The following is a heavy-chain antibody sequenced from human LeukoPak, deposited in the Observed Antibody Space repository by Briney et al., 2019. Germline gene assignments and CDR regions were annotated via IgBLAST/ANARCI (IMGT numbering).Heavy chain of an antibody. CDR2: INHSGST. CDR3: ARHSLNNYGYYY. D-gene: IGHD5-24*01. J-gene: IGHJ4*02. Sequence: SETPSLTCAVYGGSFSGYYWSWIRQPPGKGLEWIGEINHSGSTNYNPSPKSRVTISVDTSKNQFSLKLSSVTAADTAVYYCARHSLNNYGYYYWGQGTLVTVSS. V-gene: IGHV4-34*01. CDR1: GGSFSGYY.